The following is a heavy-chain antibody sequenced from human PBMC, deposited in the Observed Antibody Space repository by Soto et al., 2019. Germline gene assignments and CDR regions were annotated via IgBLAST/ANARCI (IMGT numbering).Heavy chain of an antibody. CDR1: GGTFISYA. J-gene: IGHJ5*02. Sequence: ASVKVSCKASGGTFISYAISWVRQAPGQGLEWMGGIIPIFGTANYAQKFQGRVTITADESTSTAYMELSSLRSEDTAVYYCARPPPLITMPPEGFDPGGQETLVTVS. V-gene: IGHV1-69*13. D-gene: IGHD3-10*01. CDR2: IIPIFGTA. CDR3: ARPPPLITMPPEGFDP.